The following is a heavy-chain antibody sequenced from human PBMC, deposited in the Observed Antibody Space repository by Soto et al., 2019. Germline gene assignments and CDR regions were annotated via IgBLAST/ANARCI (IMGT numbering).Heavy chain of an antibody. CDR3: ARGWGYDSTDYYYAY. J-gene: IGHJ4*02. D-gene: IGHD3-22*01. V-gene: IGHV1-69*01. Sequence: QVQLVQSGAEVRKPGSSVRVSCKASGGSFNRHTISWVRQAPGHGLEWMGGIIPIFGTANHAQKFQGRVTSIADESTSTVYMEWSSLRSDDTAIYYCARGWGYDSTDYYYAYWGQGTLVIVSS. CDR1: GGSFNRHT. CDR2: IIPIFGTA.